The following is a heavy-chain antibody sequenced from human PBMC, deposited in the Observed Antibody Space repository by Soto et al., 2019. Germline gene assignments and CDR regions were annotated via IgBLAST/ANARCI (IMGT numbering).Heavy chain of an antibody. CDR3: SRKTGSYYFDY. V-gene: IGHV1-69*13. D-gene: IGHD1-26*01. CDR2: IIPIFGTA. J-gene: IGHJ4*02. CDR1: GGTFSSYA. Sequence: SVKVSCKASGGTFSSYAISWVRQAPGQGLEWMGGIIPIFGTANYAQKFQGRVTITADESTSTAYMELSSLRTEDTDANYCSRKTGSYYFDYWGQGTLVTVSS.